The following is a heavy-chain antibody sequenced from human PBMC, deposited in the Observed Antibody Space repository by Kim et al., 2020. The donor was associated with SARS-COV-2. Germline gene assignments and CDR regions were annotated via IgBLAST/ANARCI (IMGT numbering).Heavy chain of an antibody. D-gene: IGHD6-19*01. CDR1: GGSISSNFYY. J-gene: IGHJ4*01. Sequence: SETLSLTCTVSGGSISSNFYYWGWIRQPPGKGLEWIGTINYSGSTYYNPSLKSRVTISVDTSKNQFSLNLSSVTAADTAVYYCASREIYSSGYFSQDYWG. CDR3: ASREIYSSGYFSQDY. V-gene: IGHV4-39*01. CDR2: INYSGST.